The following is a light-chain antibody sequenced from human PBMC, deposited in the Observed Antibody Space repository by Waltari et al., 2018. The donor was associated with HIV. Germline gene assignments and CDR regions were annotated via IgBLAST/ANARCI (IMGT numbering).Light chain of an antibody. J-gene: IGLJ2*01. CDR2: NDS. CDR1: YIGSKS. Sequence: SYVLAQPPSVSVAPGQTARITCGGNYIGSKSVHWYQQKPGQAPVLVVYNDSDRPSGIPERFSGSNSGNTATLTISRFEAGDEADYYCQVWYTSTDHVVVFGGGTKLTVL. V-gene: IGLV3-21*02. CDR3: QVWYTSTDHVVV.